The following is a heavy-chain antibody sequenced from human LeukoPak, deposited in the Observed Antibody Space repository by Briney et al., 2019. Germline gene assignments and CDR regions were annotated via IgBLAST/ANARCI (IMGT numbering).Heavy chain of an antibody. CDR1: GLTFTGAW. J-gene: IGHJ4*02. CDR2: IKTKSDGGTT. V-gene: IGHV3-15*01. CDR3: TTENPHCYDSSCYLRTFPNDY. D-gene: IGHD3-22*01. Sequence: GGSLRLSCVASGLTFTGAWMSWVRQAPGKGLEWVGHIKTKSDGGTTDHAAPVKGRFTISRDDSQNTLYLQMNSLKTEDTAVYFCTTENPHCYDSSCYLRTFPNDYWGQGTLVTVSS.